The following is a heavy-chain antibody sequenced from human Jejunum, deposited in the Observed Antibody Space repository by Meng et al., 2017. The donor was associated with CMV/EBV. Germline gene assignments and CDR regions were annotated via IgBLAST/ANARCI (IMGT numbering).Heavy chain of an antibody. D-gene: IGHD1-1*01. V-gene: IGHV3-74*01. Sequence: LSCAGFGFTFRSYWMHWVRQVPGKGLEWVSRINMDGTTINYGDSVKGRFTISRDNAKNTLYLQMNSLRVEDTAVYYCARAGNYRFDYWGQGTLVTVSS. CDR3: ARAGNYRFDY. J-gene: IGHJ4*02. CDR2: INMDGTTI. CDR1: GFTFRSYW.